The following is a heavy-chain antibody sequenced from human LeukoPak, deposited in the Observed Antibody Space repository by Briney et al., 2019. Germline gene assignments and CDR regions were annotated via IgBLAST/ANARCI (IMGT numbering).Heavy chain of an antibody. CDR1: GYTFTGYY. V-gene: IGHV1-2*02. CDR2: INPNSGGT. Sequence: ASVKVSCKASGYTFTGYYTHWVRQAPGQGLEWMGWINPNSGGTNYAQKFQGRVTMTRDTFISTAYMELSRLRSDDTAVYYCARDRTMVRYWGQGTLVTVSS. J-gene: IGHJ4*02. CDR3: ARDRTMVRY. D-gene: IGHD3-10*01.